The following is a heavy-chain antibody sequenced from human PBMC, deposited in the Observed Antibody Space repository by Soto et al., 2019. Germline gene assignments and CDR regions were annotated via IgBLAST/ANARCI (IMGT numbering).Heavy chain of an antibody. D-gene: IGHD3-22*01. J-gene: IGHJ4*02. Sequence: QVRLRESGPGLVKPSQTLSLTCTVSGATVSSGCYYWIWIRQHPGKGLEWIGFIYYSGTTSYNPTLQSRVTISVDTSKNQFSLKLTSMTAADTAGYYCARDRFYDIGGYFFEYWGQGSMVTGSS. V-gene: IGHV4-31*02. CDR2: IYYSGTT. CDR1: GATVSSGCYY. CDR3: ARDRFYDIGGYFFEY.